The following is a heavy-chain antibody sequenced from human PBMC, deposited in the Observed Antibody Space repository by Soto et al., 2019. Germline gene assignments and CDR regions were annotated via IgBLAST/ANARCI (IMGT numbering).Heavy chain of an antibody. CDR2: ISYSGST. CDR3: ARADPDASVGY. D-gene: IGHD3-16*01. Sequence: PSETLSLTCTVSGGSMSSHYWTWLRQPPGKGLEWIGYISYSGSTYYNPSLKSRVTISADTSRNQFSLKLSSVIAADTAVYYCARADPDASVGYWGQGTPVPVSS. V-gene: IGHV4-59*11. CDR1: GGSMSSHY. J-gene: IGHJ4*02.